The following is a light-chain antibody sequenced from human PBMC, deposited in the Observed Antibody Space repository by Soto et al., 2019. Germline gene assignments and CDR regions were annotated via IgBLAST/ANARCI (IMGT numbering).Light chain of an antibody. Sequence: EIVLTQSPGTLSLSPWERATLSCRASQSVSSSYLAWYQQKPGQAPRLLIYGASSRATGIPDRFSGSGSGTDFTLSISSLEHEDFAVYYCQQRKNWQVTFGQGTRLEIK. CDR1: QSVSSSY. CDR3: QQRKNWQVT. V-gene: IGKV3D-20*02. CDR2: GAS. J-gene: IGKJ5*01.